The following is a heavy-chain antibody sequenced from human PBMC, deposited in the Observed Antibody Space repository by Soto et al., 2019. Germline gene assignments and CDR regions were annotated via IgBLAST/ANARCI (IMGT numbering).Heavy chain of an antibody. V-gene: IGHV3-30-3*01. J-gene: IGHJ4*02. CDR2: ISYDGSNK. CDR3: ASNRGSDGYYWVDY. CDR1: GFNFYNFA. Sequence: QVQLVESGGGVVQPGRSLRLSCAASGFNFYNFAMHWVRQAPGKGLEWVAVISYDGSNKYYADSVKGRFTFSSDNSKNTLYVEMNSLRVEDTAVYYCASNRGSDGYYWVDYWGQGTLVTVSS. D-gene: IGHD3-3*01.